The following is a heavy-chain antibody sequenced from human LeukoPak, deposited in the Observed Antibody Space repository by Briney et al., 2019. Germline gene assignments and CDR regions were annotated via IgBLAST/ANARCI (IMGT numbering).Heavy chain of an antibody. CDR1: GGSVSSGSYY. D-gene: IGHD3-10*01. CDR2: IYYSGST. CDR3: ARDGWFGEGDYFDY. J-gene: IGHJ4*02. Sequence: SETLSLTCTVSGGSVSSGSYYWSWIRQPPGKGLEWIGYIYYSGSTNYNPSLKSRVTISVDTSKNQFSLKLSSATAADTAVYYCARDGWFGEGDYFDYWGQGTLVTVSS. V-gene: IGHV4-61*01.